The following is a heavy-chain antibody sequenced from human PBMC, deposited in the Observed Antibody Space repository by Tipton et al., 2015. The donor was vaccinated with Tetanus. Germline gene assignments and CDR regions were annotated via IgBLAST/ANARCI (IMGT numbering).Heavy chain of an antibody. Sequence: SLRLSCAASGFTFTDYYMGWIRQTPGKGLEYIGYISPSGGDQHYAESVKGRFTISRDNAKNSVYLQMNSLRDNDTAVYYCARAFFAAATSWGQGTLVTVSS. J-gene: IGHJ5*02. V-gene: IGHV3-11*04. CDR1: GFTFTDYY. CDR3: ARAFFAAATS. CDR2: ISPSGGDQ. D-gene: IGHD6-13*01.